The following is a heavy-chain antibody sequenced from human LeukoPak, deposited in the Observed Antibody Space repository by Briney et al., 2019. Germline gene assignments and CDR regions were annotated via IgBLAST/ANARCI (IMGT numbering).Heavy chain of an antibody. CDR3: TTGSATGTGSGY. CDR1: GFTFGDYV. J-gene: IGHJ4*02. V-gene: IGHV3-49*04. Sequence: GGSLRLSCTASGFTFGDYVMSWVRQAPGKGLEWVGFIRSKPYGGTTEYAASVKGRFIISRDDSKTIAYLQMNSLKSEDTTVYYCTTGSATGTGSGYWGQGTLVTVSS. D-gene: IGHD6-13*01. CDR2: IRSKPYGGTT.